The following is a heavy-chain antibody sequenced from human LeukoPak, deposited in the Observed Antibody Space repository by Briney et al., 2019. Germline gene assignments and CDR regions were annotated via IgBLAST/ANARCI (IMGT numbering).Heavy chain of an antibody. V-gene: IGHV3-23*01. CDR3: AKPPPDSSSWLFDF. CDR2: VSGSGDST. D-gene: IGHD6-13*01. CDR1: GFPFSSYA. J-gene: IGHJ4*02. Sequence: GSLRLSCAASGFPFSSYAMSWVRQAPGKGLGWVSTVSGSGDSTYYADSVKGRFTISRDNSKNTLYLQMNSLRAEDTAVYYCAKPPPDSSSWLFDFWGQGTLVTVSS.